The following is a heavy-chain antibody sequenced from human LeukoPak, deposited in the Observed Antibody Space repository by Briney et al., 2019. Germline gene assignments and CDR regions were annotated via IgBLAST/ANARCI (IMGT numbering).Heavy chain of an antibody. V-gene: IGHV1-69*04. J-gene: IGHJ4*02. Sequence: ASVKVSCKASGGTFSSYAISWVRQAPGQGLEWMGRIIPILGIANYAQKFQGRVTITADKSTSTAYMELSSLRSEDTAVYYCARDRGVEQWLVQSVPFDFWGQGTLVTVSS. CDR3: ARDRGVEQWLVQSVPFDF. CDR2: IIPILGIA. CDR1: GGTFSSYA. D-gene: IGHD6-19*01.